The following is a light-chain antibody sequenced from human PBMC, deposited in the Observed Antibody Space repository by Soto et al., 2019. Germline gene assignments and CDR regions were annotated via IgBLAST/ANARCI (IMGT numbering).Light chain of an antibody. J-gene: IGLJ3*02. CDR3: ATWDISLTAVL. CDR1: TSNIAINY. Sequence: QSVLTQPPSVSAAPGQRVTISCSGSTSNIAINYVSWYQKVPGTAPTLLIYDNDKRPSGIPDRFSASKSGTAATLDISGLQTGDEADYYCATWDISLTAVLFGGGTKLTVL. CDR2: DND. V-gene: IGLV1-51*01.